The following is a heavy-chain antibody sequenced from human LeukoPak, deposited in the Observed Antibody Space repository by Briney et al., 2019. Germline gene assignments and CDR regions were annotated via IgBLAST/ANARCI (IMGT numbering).Heavy chain of an antibody. CDR3: ATALYDWNDVNY. V-gene: IGHV3-23*01. J-gene: IGHJ4*02. CDR1: GFTFSSYA. Sequence: GGSLRLSCAASGFTFSSYAMSWVRQAPGKGLEWVSAISGSGGSTYYADSVKGRFTISRDNSKNTLYLQMNSLRAEDTAVYYCATALYDWNDVNYWGQGTLVTVPS. CDR2: ISGSGGST. D-gene: IGHD1-1*01.